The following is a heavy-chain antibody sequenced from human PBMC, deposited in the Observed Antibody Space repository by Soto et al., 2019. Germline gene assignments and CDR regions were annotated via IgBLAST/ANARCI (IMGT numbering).Heavy chain of an antibody. CDR2: ISRDGTQA. V-gene: IGHV3-30*03. CDR3: ARDDDYDDNGLDH. CDR1: GFTVSSYG. Sequence: PGGSLRLSCAASGFTVSSYGMHWVRQAPGKGLEWVAVISRDGTQAFYGDSVRGRFTISRDNSRNRLFLEMDNLRVEDTALYYGARDDDYDDNGLDHWGQGTLVTVSS. D-gene: IGHD3-16*01. J-gene: IGHJ5*02.